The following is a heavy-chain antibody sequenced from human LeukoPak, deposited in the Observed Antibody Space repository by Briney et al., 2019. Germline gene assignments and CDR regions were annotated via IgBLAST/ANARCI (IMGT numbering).Heavy chain of an antibody. CDR1: GFTFSDYY. Sequence: YPGGSLRLSCAASGFTFSDYYMSWIRQAPGKGLEWVSYISSSGSTIYYADSVKGRFTISRDNAKNSLYLQMNSLRAEDTAVYYCARDLSSSSIVVGAFDIWGQGTMVTVSS. CDR3: ARDLSSSSIVVGAFDI. D-gene: IGHD6-6*01. J-gene: IGHJ3*02. CDR2: ISSSGSTI. V-gene: IGHV3-11*04.